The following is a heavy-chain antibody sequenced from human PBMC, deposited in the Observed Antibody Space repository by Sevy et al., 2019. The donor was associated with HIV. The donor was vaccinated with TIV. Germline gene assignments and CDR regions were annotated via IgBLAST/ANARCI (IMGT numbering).Heavy chain of an antibody. V-gene: IGHV3-48*03. CDR3: ARACGGDCYWFDY. D-gene: IGHD2-21*02. J-gene: IGHJ4*02. Sequence: GGSLRLSCAASGFTFSSYEMNWVRQAPGKWLEWVSYISSSGSTIYYADSVKGRFTISRDNAKNSLYLQMNSLRAEDTAVYYCARACGGDCYWFDYWGQGTLVTVSS. CDR2: ISSSGSTI. CDR1: GFTFSSYE.